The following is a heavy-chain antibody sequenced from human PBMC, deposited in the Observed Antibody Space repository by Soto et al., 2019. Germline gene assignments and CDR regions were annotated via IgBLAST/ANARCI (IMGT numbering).Heavy chain of an antibody. J-gene: IGHJ4*02. CDR2: IYHSGST. CDR3: TRDRQLVRGAFDY. V-gene: IGHV4-4*02. D-gene: IGHD6-6*01. CDR1: GGSISSSNW. Sequence: PSETLSLTCAVSGGSISSSNWWSWVRQPPGKGLEWIGEIYHSGSTNYNPSLKSRVTISVDKSKNPFSLKLSSVTAADTAVYYCTRDRQLVRGAFDYWGQGTLVTVSS.